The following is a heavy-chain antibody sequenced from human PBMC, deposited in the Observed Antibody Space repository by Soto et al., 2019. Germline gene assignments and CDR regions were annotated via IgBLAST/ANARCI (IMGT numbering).Heavy chain of an antibody. J-gene: IGHJ4*02. V-gene: IGHV5-51*01. CDR2: IYPGDSDA. D-gene: IGHD3-10*01. CDR3: ARQGGEYNTMSDY. Sequence: RQTPGKGLEWMGMIYPGDSDARYSPSFEGQVTFSVDKSINTAYLQWNSLKASDTAMYYCARQGGEYNTMSDYWGQGTLVTVSS.